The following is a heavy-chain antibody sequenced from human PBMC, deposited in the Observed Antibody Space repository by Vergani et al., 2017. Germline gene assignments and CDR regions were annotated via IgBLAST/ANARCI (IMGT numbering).Heavy chain of an antibody. CDR3: ARGGTSLLWFGELLPWFDP. V-gene: IGHV4-31*03. D-gene: IGHD3-10*01. Sequence: QVQLQESGPGLVKPSQTLSLPCTVSGGSISSGGYYWSWIRQHPGKGLEWIGYIYYSWSTYYNPSLKSRVTISVDTSKNQCSLQLSSVTAADTAVYYCARGGTSLLWFGELLPWFDPWGQGTLVTVSS. CDR2: IYYSWST. CDR1: GGSISSGGYY. J-gene: IGHJ5*02.